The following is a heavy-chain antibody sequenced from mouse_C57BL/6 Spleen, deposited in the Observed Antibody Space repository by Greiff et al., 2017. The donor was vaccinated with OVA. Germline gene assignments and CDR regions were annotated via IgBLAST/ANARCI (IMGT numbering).Heavy chain of an antibody. J-gene: IGHJ1*03. CDR2: IDPSDSET. CDR1: GYTFTSYW. D-gene: IGHD1-1*01. Sequence: VQLQQPGAELVRPGSSVKLSCKASGYTFTSYWMHWVKQRPIQGLEWIGNIDPSDSETHYNQKFKDKATLTVDKSSSTAYMQLSSLTSEDSAVYYCARNYGSSPFDWYFDVWGTGTTVTVSS. V-gene: IGHV1-52*01. CDR3: ARNYGSSPFDWYFDV.